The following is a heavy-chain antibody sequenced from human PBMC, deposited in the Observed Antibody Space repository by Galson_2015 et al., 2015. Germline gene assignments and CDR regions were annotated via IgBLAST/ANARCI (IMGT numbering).Heavy chain of an antibody. Sequence: PALVKPTQTLTLTCTFSGFSLSTSGVGVGWIRQPPGKALEWLALIYWNDDKRYSPSLKSRLTITKDTSKNQVVLTMTNMDPVDTATYYCAHIDHFWSGYYSDIDYYYGMDVWGQGTTVTVSS. CDR1: GFSLSTSGVG. D-gene: IGHD3-3*02. J-gene: IGHJ6*02. V-gene: IGHV2-5*01. CDR2: IYWNDDK. CDR3: AHIDHFWSGYYSDIDYYYGMDV.